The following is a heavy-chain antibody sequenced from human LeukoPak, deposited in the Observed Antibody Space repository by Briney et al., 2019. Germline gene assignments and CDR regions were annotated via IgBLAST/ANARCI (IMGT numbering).Heavy chain of an antibody. CDR3: AKVRYTIFGVVTNFDY. Sequence: PGGSLRLSCAASGFTFSSYAMGWVRQAPGKGLEWVSAISGSGGSTYYADSVKGRFTISRGNSKNTLYLQMNSLRAEDTAVYYCAKVRYTIFGVVTNFDYWGQGTLVTVSS. CDR2: ISGSGGST. CDR1: GFTFSSYA. D-gene: IGHD3-3*01. V-gene: IGHV3-23*01. J-gene: IGHJ4*02.